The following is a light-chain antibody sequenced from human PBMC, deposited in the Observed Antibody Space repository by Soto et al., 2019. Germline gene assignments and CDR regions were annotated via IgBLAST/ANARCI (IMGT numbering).Light chain of an antibody. CDR1: QGIRSW. Sequence: DIQMTQSPSSVPASVGDRVTITCRASQGIRSWLAWYQQKPGKAPKLLIFAASSLQSGVPSRFSGRGSGTEFTLTISSLQPEDFATYYCQQSYSTPITFGQGTRLEIK. CDR3: QQSYSTPIT. CDR2: AAS. J-gene: IGKJ5*01. V-gene: IGKV1D-12*01.